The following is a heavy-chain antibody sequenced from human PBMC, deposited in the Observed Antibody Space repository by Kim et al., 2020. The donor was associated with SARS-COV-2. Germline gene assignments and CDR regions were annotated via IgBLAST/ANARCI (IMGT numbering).Heavy chain of an antibody. Sequence: SETLSLTCTVSGGSISSGGYYWSWIRQHPGKGLEWIGYIYYSGSTYYNPSLKSRVTISVDTSKNQFSLKLSSVTAADTAVYYCARVLPYYYDSSGYQDWWGQGTLVTVSS. CDR1: GGSISSGGYY. CDR2: IYYSGST. V-gene: IGHV4-31*03. J-gene: IGHJ4*02. CDR3: ARVLPYYYDSSGYQDW. D-gene: IGHD3-22*01.